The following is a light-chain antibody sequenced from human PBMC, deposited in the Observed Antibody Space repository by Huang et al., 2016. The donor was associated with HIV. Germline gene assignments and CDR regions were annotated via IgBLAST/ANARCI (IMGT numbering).Light chain of an antibody. Sequence: DIEMTQSPPSLSASVGDRVTITCRASQNISNYLNWYQHKPGKVPKRQIYAASTLHSGVPSRFSGSGSGTHFTLTISSLQPEDFAVYYCQQCSTTPLFTFGPGTKVDMK. CDR3: QQCSTTPLFT. CDR1: QNISNY. J-gene: IGKJ3*01. V-gene: IGKV1-39*01. CDR2: AAS.